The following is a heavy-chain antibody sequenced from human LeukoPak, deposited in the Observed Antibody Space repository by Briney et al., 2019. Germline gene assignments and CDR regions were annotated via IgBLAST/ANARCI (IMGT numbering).Heavy chain of an antibody. J-gene: IGHJ5*02. CDR2: INHRGST. Sequence: PETLSLTCAVYGWSFNDYYWNWIRQPPGKGLEWIGEINHRGSTNHNPSLKSRASISVDTSKNQFSLELTSVTVADTAVYYCARGQVPSARGHNWFDPWGQGTLVTVSS. D-gene: IGHD2-2*01. V-gene: IGHV4-34*04. CDR3: ARGQVPSARGHNWFDP. CDR1: GWSFNDYY.